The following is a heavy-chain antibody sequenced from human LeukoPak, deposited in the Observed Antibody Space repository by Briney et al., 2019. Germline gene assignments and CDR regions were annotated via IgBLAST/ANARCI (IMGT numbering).Heavy chain of an antibody. V-gene: IGHV3-30-3*01. J-gene: IGHJ4*02. CDR3: VLGHYGGLFDN. CDR1: GFTFSSHD. D-gene: IGHD4-23*01. CDR2: ISNDGSNK. Sequence: GGSLRLSCAASGFTFSSHDMHWVRQAPGKGLEWVAVISNDGSNKDYADSVKGRFTISRDSSKNTLYVQMNSLRAEDTAVYYCVLGHYGGLFDNWGQGTLVSVSS.